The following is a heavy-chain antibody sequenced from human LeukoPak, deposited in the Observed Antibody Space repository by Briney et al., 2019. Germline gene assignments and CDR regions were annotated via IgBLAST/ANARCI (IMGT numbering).Heavy chain of an antibody. Sequence: GGSLRLSCATSGFIFSRYWMSWVRQAPGKGLEWVANINQDESEKNYVDSVKGRFTISRDNAKNSLDLQMNSLRAEDTAVYYCARRVEHFWSGPWGQGTLVTVSS. D-gene: IGHD3-3*02. V-gene: IGHV3-7*01. CDR2: INQDESEK. CDR3: ARRVEHFWSGP. CDR1: GFIFSRYW. J-gene: IGHJ5*02.